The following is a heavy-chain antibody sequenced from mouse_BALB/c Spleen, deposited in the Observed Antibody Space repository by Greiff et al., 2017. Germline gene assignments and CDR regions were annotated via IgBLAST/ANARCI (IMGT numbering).Heavy chain of an antibody. D-gene: IGHD2-10*02. Sequence: QVQLQQSGPGLVQPSQSLSITCTVSGFSLTSYGVHWVRQSPGKGLEWLGVIWSGGSTDYNAAFISRLSISKDNSKSQVFFKMNSLQANDTAIYYCARNVKGYGNFYAMDYWGQGTSVTVSS. CDR1: GFSLTSYG. CDR3: ARNVKGYGNFYAMDY. CDR2: IWSGGST. J-gene: IGHJ4*01. V-gene: IGHV2-2*02.